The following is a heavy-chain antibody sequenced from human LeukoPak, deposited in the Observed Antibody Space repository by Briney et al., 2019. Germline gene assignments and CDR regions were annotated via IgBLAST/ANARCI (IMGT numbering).Heavy chain of an antibody. CDR2: ISSSSSYI. Sequence: GGSLRLSCAASGLTFSSYSMKWVRQAPGKGLEWVSSISSSSSYIYYADSVKGRFTISRDNAKNSLYLQMNSLRAEDTAVYYCAIDHAYCSGGSCYSSYWGQGTLVTVSS. CDR3: AIDHAYCSGGSCYSSY. D-gene: IGHD2-15*01. J-gene: IGHJ4*02. V-gene: IGHV3-21*04. CDR1: GLTFSSYS.